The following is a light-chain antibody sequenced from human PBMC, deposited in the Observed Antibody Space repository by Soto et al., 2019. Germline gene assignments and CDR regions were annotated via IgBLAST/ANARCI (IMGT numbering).Light chain of an antibody. CDR1: QSVSSN. CDR3: QQYNKWPLT. Sequence: EIVMTQSPATLSVSPGERATLSCMASQSVSSNLAWYQQKPGQAPRLLIYGASTRATGIPARFSGTGSGTDFTLTVSSLQSEDFTVYYCQQYNKWPLTFGQGTKVDIK. CDR2: GAS. V-gene: IGKV3-15*01. J-gene: IGKJ1*01.